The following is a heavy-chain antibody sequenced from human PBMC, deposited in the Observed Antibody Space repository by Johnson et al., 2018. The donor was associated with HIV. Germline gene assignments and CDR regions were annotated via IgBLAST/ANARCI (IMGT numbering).Heavy chain of an antibody. CDR1: GFTFSSYA. D-gene: IGHD6-13*01. CDR2: ISYDGSNN. J-gene: IGHJ3*02. V-gene: IGHV3-30*04. Sequence: QVQLVESGGGVVQPGRSLRLSCAASGFTFSSYAMHWVRQAPGKGLEWVAVISYDGSNNYYADSVKGRFTISRDNSKNTLDLQMNSLRAEDTAGYYCARGGYLDAFDIWGQGTMVTVSS. CDR3: ARGGYLDAFDI.